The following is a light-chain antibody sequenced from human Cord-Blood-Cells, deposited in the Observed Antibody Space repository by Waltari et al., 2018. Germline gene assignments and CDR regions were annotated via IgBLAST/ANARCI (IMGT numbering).Light chain of an antibody. CDR2: SNN. CDR1: SSNIGSNT. CDR3: AAWDDSLNGYV. J-gene: IGLJ1*01. V-gene: IGLV1-44*01. Sequence: QSVLTQPPSASGTPGQRVTISCSGSSSNIGSNTVNWYQQLPGTAPKLLSYSNNQRPTGHPDRFSGSKSGTSASLASSGLQSEDEADDYCAAWDDSLNGYVFGTGTMVTV.